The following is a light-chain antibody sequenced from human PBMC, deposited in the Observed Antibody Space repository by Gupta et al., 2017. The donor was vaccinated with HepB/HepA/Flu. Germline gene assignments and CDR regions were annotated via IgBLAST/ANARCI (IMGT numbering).Light chain of an antibody. J-gene: IGLJ1*01. CDR1: SSNIGKSD. Sequence: QSVLTQPPSVSAAAGQRVTISCSGGSSNIGKSDVAWYQQLPGSAPKLLIYENYKRASGIPDRFSGSKSGTSATLGITGLQTGDEANYYCGAWDTSLKIYVFGTETGVT. CDR3: GAWDTSLKIYV. CDR2: ENY. V-gene: IGLV1-51*01.